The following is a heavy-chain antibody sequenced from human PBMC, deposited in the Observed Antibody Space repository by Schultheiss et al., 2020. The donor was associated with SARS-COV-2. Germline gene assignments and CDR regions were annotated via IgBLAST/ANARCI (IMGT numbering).Heavy chain of an antibody. V-gene: IGHV3-30*03. J-gene: IGHJ4*02. CDR1: GFTFSSYG. Sequence: GGSLRLSCAASGFTFSSYGMHWVRQAPGKGLEWVAVISYDGSNKYYADSVKGRFTISRDNSKNTLYLQMNSLRAEDTAVYYCARGDHSGYDFDYWGQGTLVTVSS. D-gene: IGHD5-12*01. CDR2: ISYDGSNK. CDR3: ARGDHSGYDFDY.